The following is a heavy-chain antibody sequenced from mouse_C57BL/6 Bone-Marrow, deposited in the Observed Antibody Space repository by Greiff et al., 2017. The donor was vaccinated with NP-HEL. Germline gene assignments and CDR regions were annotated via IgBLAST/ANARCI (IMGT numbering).Heavy chain of an antibody. Sequence: QVQLKQPGAELVRPGSSVKLSCKASGYTFTSYWMDWVKQRPGQGLEWIGNIYPSDSETHYNQKFKGKATLTVDKSSSTAYMQLSSLTSEASAVYYCATYGSSYWYFDVWGTGTTVTVSS. D-gene: IGHD1-1*01. CDR2: IYPSDSET. CDR3: ATYGSSYWYFDV. CDR1: GYTFTSYW. V-gene: IGHV1-61*01. J-gene: IGHJ1*03.